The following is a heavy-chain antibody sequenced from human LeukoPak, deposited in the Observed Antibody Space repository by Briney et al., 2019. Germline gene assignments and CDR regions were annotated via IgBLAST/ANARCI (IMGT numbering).Heavy chain of an antibody. V-gene: IGHV3-30*18. J-gene: IGHJ4*01. CDR2: ISYDGNNK. Sequence: GRSLRLSCAVSGFTFSSYGMHWVRQAPGKGLEWGSVISYDGNNKYYADSVKGRFTLSRDTSKNTLYLQMNSLRAEDTALYYCAKDLGGSTWYEPFDYWGPGTLVTVSS. CDR1: GFTFSSYG. CDR3: AKDLGGSTWYEPFDY. D-gene: IGHD6-13*01.